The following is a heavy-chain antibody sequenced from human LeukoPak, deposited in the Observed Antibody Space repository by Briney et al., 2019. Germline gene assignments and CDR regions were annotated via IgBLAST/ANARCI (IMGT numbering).Heavy chain of an antibody. CDR2: INQDGSEK. D-gene: IGHD3-10*01. J-gene: IGHJ6*02. V-gene: IGHV3-7*03. CDR3: ARKNDYYGSGRHGYYYYGMDV. CDR1: GFTFSSYA. Sequence: GGSLRLSCAASGFTFSSYAMSWVRQAPGKGLEWVANINQDGSEKYSVDSVKGRFTISRDNAKNSLYLQMNSLRAEDTAVYYCARKNDYYGSGRHGYYYYGMDVWGQGTTVTVSS.